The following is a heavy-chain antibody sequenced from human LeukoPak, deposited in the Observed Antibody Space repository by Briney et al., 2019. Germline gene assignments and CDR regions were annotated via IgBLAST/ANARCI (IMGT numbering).Heavy chain of an antibody. Sequence: GRSLRLSCAASGGTFSSYAISWVRQAPGQGLEWMGGIIPIFGTANYAQKFQGRVTITADESASTAYMELSSLRSEDTAVYYCARLARSPDYWGQGTLVTVSS. V-gene: IGHV1-69*01. J-gene: IGHJ4*02. CDR1: GGTFSSYA. CDR2: IIPIFGTA. D-gene: IGHD1-14*01. CDR3: ARLARSPDY.